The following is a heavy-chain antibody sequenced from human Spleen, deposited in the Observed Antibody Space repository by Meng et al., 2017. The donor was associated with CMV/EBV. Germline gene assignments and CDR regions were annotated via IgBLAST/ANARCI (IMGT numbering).Heavy chain of an antibody. CDR2: IYRGGSST. CDR1: GVTFSSYA. J-gene: IGHJ4*02. D-gene: IGHD3-3*01. Sequence: GESLKISCAASGVTFSSYAMSWVRQAPGKGLEWVSVIYRGGSSTYYADSVKGRFTISRDNSKNTLYLQMNSLRAEDTAVYYCAKPVLSGSTVYDYLVQGTLVTVSS. V-gene: IGHV3-23*03. CDR3: AKPVLSGSTVYDY.